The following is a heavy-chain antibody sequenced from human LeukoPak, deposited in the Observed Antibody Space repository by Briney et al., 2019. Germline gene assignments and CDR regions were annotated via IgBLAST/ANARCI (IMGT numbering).Heavy chain of an antibody. V-gene: IGHV1-18*01. D-gene: IGHD3-3*01. CDR2: ISAYNGNT. CDR3: ARDIYDFWSGYHYTYYYYGMDA. J-gene: IGHJ6*02. Sequence: ASVKVSCKASGYTFTSYGISWVRQAPGQGLECMGWISAYNGNTNYAQKLQGRVTMTTDTSTSTAYMELRSLRSDDTAVYYCARDIYDFWSGYHYTYYYYGMDAWGQGTTVTVSS. CDR1: GYTFTSYG.